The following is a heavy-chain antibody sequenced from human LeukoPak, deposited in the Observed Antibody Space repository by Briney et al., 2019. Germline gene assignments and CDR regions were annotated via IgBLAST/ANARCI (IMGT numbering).Heavy chain of an antibody. CDR3: ARESGGSYFDY. D-gene: IGHD1-26*01. J-gene: IGHJ4*02. CDR1: GFTFSNYW. V-gene: IGHV3-7*01. Sequence: GGSLRLSCAASGFTFSNYWVTWIRQAPGKGLEWVANIKQDGSQKFYVDSVKGRFTISRDNAKNSLYLQMNSLRAEDTAVYYCARESGGSYFDYWGQGTLVTVSS. CDR2: IKQDGSQK.